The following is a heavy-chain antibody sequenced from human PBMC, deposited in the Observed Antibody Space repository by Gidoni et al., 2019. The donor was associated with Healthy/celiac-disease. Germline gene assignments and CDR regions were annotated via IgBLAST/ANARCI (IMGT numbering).Heavy chain of an antibody. V-gene: IGHV4-4*02. CDR3: ARFTEYYDILTGYSSYYFDY. D-gene: IGHD3-9*01. CDR2: IYHSGST. CDR1: GGSISSGNW. J-gene: IGHJ4*02. Sequence: QVQLQESGPGLVKPSGTLSLTCAVSGGSISSGNWWSWVRQPPGKGLEWIGEIYHSGSTNYNPSLKSRVTISVDKSKNQFSLKLSSVTAADTAVYYCARFTEYYDILTGYSSYYFDYWGQGTLVTVSS.